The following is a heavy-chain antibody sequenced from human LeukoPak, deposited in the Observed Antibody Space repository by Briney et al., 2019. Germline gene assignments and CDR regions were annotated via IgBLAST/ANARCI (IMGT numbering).Heavy chain of an antibody. CDR1: GFTFSDYY. CDR3: AREQAPGVENFYLGLDV. CDR2: ISGSSAYT. Sequence: PGGSLRLSCAASGFTFSDYYMSWVRQAPGKGLELISYISGSSAYTKTADSVKSRFTISRDNAKNTLHLQMNSLRAEDTAVYYCAREQAPGVENFYLGLDVWGKGTTVTVSS. J-gene: IGHJ6*04. D-gene: IGHD3-3*01. V-gene: IGHV3-11*06.